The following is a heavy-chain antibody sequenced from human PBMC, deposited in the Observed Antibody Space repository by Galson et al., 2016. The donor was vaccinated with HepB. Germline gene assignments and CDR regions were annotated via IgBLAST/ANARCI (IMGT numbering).Heavy chain of an antibody. Sequence: SLRLSCAASGFTFSSYWMNWVRQAPGKGPEWVAIIKQDGSAKYYVDSLKGRFTISRDNAKNSLYLQMSSLRAEDTAVYFCARERFCSSATCYVGDAFHIGGQGTMVTVSS. J-gene: IGHJ3*02. D-gene: IGHD2-2*01. CDR1: GFTFSSYW. V-gene: IGHV3-7*05. CDR2: IKQDGSAK. CDR3: ARERFCSSATCYVGDAFHI.